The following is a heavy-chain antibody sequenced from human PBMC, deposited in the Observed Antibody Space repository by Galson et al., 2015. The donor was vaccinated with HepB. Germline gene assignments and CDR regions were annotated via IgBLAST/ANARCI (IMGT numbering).Heavy chain of an antibody. Sequence: SVKVSCKASAHTFSNYGISWLRQAPGQGLEWMGWISGYNGNTDYGQKFQGRVTMTTDTSTTTAYVEVRSLKYDDTAVYYCARARYSTSPPDYWGQGTLVTVSS. CDR2: ISGYNGNT. D-gene: IGHD6-6*01. CDR1: AHTFSNYG. V-gene: IGHV1-18*01. CDR3: ARARYSTSPPDY. J-gene: IGHJ4*02.